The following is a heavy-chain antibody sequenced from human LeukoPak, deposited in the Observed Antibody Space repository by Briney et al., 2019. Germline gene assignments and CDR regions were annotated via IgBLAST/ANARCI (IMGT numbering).Heavy chain of an antibody. CDR1: GYTFPIYG. CDR2: ISSYNGNT. J-gene: IGHJ4*02. CDR3: ARDWAKLRSSFDY. V-gene: IGHV1-18*01. Sequence: ASVNVSCHLSGYTFPIYGISRVRQPPGHGLERMGWISSYNGNTNYTQKLQGRVNRTTDTSTSTAYRELRSLRSDDTAVYYCARDWAKLRSSFDYWGQGTLVTVSS. D-gene: IGHD3-16*01.